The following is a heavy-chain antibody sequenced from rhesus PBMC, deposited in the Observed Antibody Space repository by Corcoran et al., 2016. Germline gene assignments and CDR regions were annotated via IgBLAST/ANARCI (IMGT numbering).Heavy chain of an antibody. J-gene: IGHJ6*01. D-gene: IGHD1-1-1*01. Sequence: QVQLQESGPGLVKPSETLSLTCAVSGGSISGYYYWSWIRQPPGKGLAWIGIIYGSGGCNYLNPSLKSRVTLSVYTSKNQFSLKLSSVTAADTAVYYCARGDVSWNYGLDSWGQGVVVTVSS. V-gene: IGHV4S14*01. CDR1: GGSISGYYY. CDR3: ARGDVSWNYGLDS. CDR2: IYGSGGCN.